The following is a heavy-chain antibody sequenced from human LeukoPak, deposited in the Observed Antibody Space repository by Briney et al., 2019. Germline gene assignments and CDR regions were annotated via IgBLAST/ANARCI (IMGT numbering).Heavy chain of an antibody. CDR3: ATPNHIVVVTASDDAFDI. J-gene: IGHJ3*02. D-gene: IGHD2-21*02. Sequence: SVKVSCKASGGTFSSYAISWVGQAPGQGLEWMGRIIPIFGTANYAQKFQGRVTITTDESTSTAYMELSSLRSEDTAVYYCATPNHIVVVTASDDAFDIWGQGTMVTVSS. CDR1: GGTFSSYA. CDR2: IIPIFGTA. V-gene: IGHV1-69*05.